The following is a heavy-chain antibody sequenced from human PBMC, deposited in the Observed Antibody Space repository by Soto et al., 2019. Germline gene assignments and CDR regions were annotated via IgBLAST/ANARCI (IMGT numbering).Heavy chain of an antibody. V-gene: IGHV4-31*03. CDR2: IYYSGST. CDR1: GGSISSGGYY. Sequence: PSETLSLTCTVSGGSISSGGYYWSWIRQHPGKGLEWIGYIYYSGSTYYNPSLKSRVTISVDTSKNQFSLKLTSVTAADTAVYYCAKDSSGWYDNWFDPWGQGTLVTVS. D-gene: IGHD6-19*01. J-gene: IGHJ5*02. CDR3: AKDSSGWYDNWFDP.